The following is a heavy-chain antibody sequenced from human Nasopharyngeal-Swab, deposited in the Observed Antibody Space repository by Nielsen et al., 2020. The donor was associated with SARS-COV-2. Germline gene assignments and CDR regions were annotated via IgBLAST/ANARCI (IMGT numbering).Heavy chain of an antibody. CDR3: ARVVSDYGDYAYFDY. D-gene: IGHD4-17*01. Sequence: GESLKISCAASGFPFSSYGMHWVRQAPGKGLEWVASISYDGSNKFYADSLKGRFTISRDDFKNTLYLQMNSLRVEDTAVYYCARVVSDYGDYAYFDYWGQGTLVTVSS. CDR1: GFPFSSYG. V-gene: IGHV3-30*03. CDR2: ISYDGSNK. J-gene: IGHJ4*02.